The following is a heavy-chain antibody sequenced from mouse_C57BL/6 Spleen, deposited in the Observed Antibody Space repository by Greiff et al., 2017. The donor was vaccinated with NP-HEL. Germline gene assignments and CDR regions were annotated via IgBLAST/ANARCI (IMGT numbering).Heavy chain of an antibody. CDR2: ISSGGSYT. J-gene: IGHJ3*01. D-gene: IGHD1-1*01. CDR1: GFTFSSYG. V-gene: IGHV5-6*01. CDR3: ARHDYYGSRGFAY. Sequence: EVQGVESGGDLVKPGGSLKLSCAASGFTFSSYGMSWVRQTPDKRLEWVATISSGGSYTYYPDSVKGRFTISRDNAKNTLYLQMSSLKSEDTAMYYCARHDYYGSRGFAYWGQGTLVTVSA.